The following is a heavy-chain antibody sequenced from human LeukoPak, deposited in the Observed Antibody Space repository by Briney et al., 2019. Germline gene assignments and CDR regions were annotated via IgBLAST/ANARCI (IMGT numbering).Heavy chain of an antibody. V-gene: IGHV4-4*09. CDR3: ARYRAFDI. CDR2: IYNSGNT. J-gene: IGHJ3*02. Sequence: PSETLSLTCTVSSGSISGFYWSWIRQSPGEGLEWIGYIYNSGNTDYNPSLKSRVTISVDTSKNQFSLKLTSVTAADTAVYYCARYRAFDIWGRGTLVTVSA. CDR1: SGSISGFY.